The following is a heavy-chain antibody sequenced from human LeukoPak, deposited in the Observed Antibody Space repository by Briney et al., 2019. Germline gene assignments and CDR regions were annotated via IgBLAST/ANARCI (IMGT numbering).Heavy chain of an antibody. J-gene: IGHJ6*03. D-gene: IGHD6-19*01. CDR1: GLSFSSYS. CDR2: ISSAGGYI. Sequence: GGSLRLSCAASGLSFSSYSMNWVRQAPGKGLEWVSSISSAGGYIHYADSVKGRFTISRNNAKNSLYLQMNSLRVEDTAIYYCARDEGSDYYYYYMDVWGKGATVTVSS. CDR3: ARDEGSDYYYYYMDV. V-gene: IGHV3-21*01.